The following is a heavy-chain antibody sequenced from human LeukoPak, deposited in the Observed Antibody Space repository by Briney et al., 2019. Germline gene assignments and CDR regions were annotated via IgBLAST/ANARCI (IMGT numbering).Heavy chain of an antibody. CDR1: GGTFSSYA. D-gene: IGHD3-22*01. CDR2: IIPIFGTA. J-gene: IGHJ4*02. V-gene: IGHV1-69*05. Sequence: SVKVSCKASGGTFSSYAISWVRQAPGQGLEWMGGIIPIFGTANYAQKFQGRVTITTDESTSTAYMELSSLRSEDTAVYYCARGPTYYDSSGYYFDPFDYWGQGTLVTVYS. CDR3: ARGPTYYDSSGYYFDPFDY.